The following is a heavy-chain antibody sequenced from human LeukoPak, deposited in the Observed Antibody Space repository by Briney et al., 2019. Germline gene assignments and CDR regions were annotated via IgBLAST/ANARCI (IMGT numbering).Heavy chain of an antibody. J-gene: IGHJ5*02. CDR3: ARGYYDFWSGYPANWFDP. Sequence: PSETLSLACAVYGGSFSGYYWSWIRQPPGKGLEWIGEINHSGSTNYNPSLKSRVTISVDTSKNQFSLKLSSVTAADTAVYYCARGYYDFWSGYPANWFDPWGQGTLVTVSS. V-gene: IGHV4-34*01. D-gene: IGHD3-3*01. CDR2: INHSGST. CDR1: GGSFSGYY.